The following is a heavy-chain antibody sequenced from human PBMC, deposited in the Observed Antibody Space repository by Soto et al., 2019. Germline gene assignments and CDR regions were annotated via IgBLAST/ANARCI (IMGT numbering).Heavy chain of an antibody. CDR1: GFTFNNYG. V-gene: IGHV3-30*18. Sequence: QVQLVESGGCVVQPGRSLRLSCAASGFTFNNYGMHRVRQAPGKWLVWVTVISYDGSHKYYADSVKGRFTISRDNSKNQLYLEMNRLRDEDTAVYYCAKRRGDHSNYSWGIDVWGQGTTVTVSS. CDR3: AKRRGDHSNYSWGIDV. CDR2: ISYDGSHK. J-gene: IGHJ6*02. D-gene: IGHD4-4*01.